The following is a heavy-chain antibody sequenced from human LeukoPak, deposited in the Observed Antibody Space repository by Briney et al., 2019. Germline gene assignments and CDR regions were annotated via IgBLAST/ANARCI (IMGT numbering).Heavy chain of an antibody. D-gene: IGHD6-19*01. V-gene: IGHV1-18*01. J-gene: IGHJ4*02. Sequence: ASVNVSCKASGYTFTSNGISWVRQAPGQGLEWMGWISVYNGDTDYIQKLQGRVTMTTDTSTSTAYMELRSLKSDDTAVYYCARQWLVSPLFDCWGQGTLVTVSS. CDR3: ARQWLVSPLFDC. CDR1: GYTFTSNG. CDR2: ISVYNGDT.